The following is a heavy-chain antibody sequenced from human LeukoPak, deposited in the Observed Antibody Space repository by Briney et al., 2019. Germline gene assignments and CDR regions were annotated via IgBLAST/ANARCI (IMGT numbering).Heavy chain of an antibody. V-gene: IGHV4-31*02. CDR3: ARAPDYSNWFDP. D-gene: IGHD4-11*01. Sequence: WVRQMPGKGLEWIGYIYYSGSTYYNPSLKSRVTISVDTSKNQFSLKLNSVTAADTAVYYCARAPDYSNWFDPWGQGTLVTVSS. CDR2: IYYSGST. J-gene: IGHJ5*02.